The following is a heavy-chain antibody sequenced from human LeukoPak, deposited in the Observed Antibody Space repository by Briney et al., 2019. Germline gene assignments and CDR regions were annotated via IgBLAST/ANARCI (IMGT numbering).Heavy chain of an antibody. CDR3: ARAWPETMVREGYYYYGMDV. D-gene: IGHD3-10*01. CDR1: GYTFTGYY. J-gene: IGHJ6*02. CDR2: INPNSGGT. Sequence: GASVKVSCKASGYTFTGYYMHWVRQAPGQGLEWMGWINPNSGGTNYAQKFQGWVTMTRDTSISTAYMELSRLRSDDTAVYYCARAWPETMVREGYYYYGMDVWGQGTTVTVSS. V-gene: IGHV1-2*04.